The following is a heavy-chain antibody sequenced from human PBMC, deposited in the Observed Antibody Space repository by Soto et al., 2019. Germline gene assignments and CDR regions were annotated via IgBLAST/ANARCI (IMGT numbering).Heavy chain of an antibody. J-gene: IGHJ4*02. D-gene: IGHD3-22*01. CDR1: GFTFSDYG. V-gene: IGHV3-30*03. CDR2: ISYDGSNK. Sequence: PGGSLRLSCAASGFTFSDYGMHWVRQAPGKGLEWVAVISYDGSNKYYADSVKGRFTISRDNSKNTLYLQMNSLRAEDTAVYYCARYYYDSSGYYPLWGQGTLVTVSS. CDR3: ARYYYDSSGYYPL.